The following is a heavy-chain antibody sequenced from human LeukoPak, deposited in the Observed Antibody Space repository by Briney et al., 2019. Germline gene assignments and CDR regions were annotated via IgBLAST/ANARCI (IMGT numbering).Heavy chain of an antibody. Sequence: GGSLRLSCATSGFTSHSYAMSWVRQAPGKGLEWVSAINGGGDVTYYAGSVQGRFFFSRDNAKNTLYLQLNSLRAEDTAVYYCARNYYDSSGYSPFFDYWGQGTLVTVSS. CDR1: GFTSHSYA. CDR3: ARNYYDSSGYSPFFDY. V-gene: IGHV3-23*01. CDR2: INGGGDVT. D-gene: IGHD3-22*01. J-gene: IGHJ4*02.